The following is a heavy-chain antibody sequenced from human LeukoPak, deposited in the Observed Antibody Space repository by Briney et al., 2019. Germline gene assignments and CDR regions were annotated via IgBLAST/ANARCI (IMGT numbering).Heavy chain of an antibody. CDR3: ARAPDIAVVPAALTSNWFDP. D-gene: IGHD2-2*01. Sequence: ASVKVSCKAAGYTFTGYYMHWVRQAPGQGLEWMGWINPNSGGTNYAQKFQGRVTMTRDTSISTAYMELSRLRSDDTAVYYCARAPDIAVVPAALTSNWFDPWGQGTLVTVSS. CDR2: INPNSGGT. CDR1: GYTFTGYY. V-gene: IGHV1-2*02. J-gene: IGHJ5*02.